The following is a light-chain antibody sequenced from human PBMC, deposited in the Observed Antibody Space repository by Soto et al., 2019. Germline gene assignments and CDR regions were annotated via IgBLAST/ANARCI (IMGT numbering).Light chain of an antibody. CDR3: QQANSFLFT. CDR1: QGISSC. CDR2: AAS. V-gene: IGKV1-12*01. J-gene: IGKJ3*01. Sequence: DIQMTQSPSSVSASVGDRVTITCRASQGISSCLAWYQQKPGKAPKLLIYAASSLQSGVPSRFSGSGSGTDFTLTISSLQPEDFATYYCQQANSFLFTFGPGTKVDIK.